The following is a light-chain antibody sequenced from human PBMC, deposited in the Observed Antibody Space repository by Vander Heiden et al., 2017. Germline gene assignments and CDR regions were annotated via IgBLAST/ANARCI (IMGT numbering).Light chain of an antibody. Sequence: DIVMTQSPDSLSVSLGERATIKCKSSQSILYHSDNENYLAWYQQKPGQPPKLLIHWASAREPGVPDRFSGSGSGGDFTLTISNLQAEDVAVYFCQQYYSVPLTFGGGTKVEIK. CDR2: WAS. CDR3: QQYYSVPLT. V-gene: IGKV4-1*01. J-gene: IGKJ4*01. CDR1: QSILYHSDNENY.